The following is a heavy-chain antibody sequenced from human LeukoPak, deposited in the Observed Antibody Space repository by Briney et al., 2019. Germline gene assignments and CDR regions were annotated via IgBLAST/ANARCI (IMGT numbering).Heavy chain of an antibody. CDR3: ARDRDGYNFLDY. CDR2: IKSDGSST. Sequence: GGSLRLSCAASGFTFSTYCMHWVRQAPGKGLVWVSRIKSDGSSTTYADSVKGRFTISRDNAKNTLYLQMNSLRAEDTAVYYCARDRDGYNFLDYWGQGTLVTVSS. V-gene: IGHV3-74*01. J-gene: IGHJ4*02. D-gene: IGHD5-24*01. CDR1: GFTFSTYC.